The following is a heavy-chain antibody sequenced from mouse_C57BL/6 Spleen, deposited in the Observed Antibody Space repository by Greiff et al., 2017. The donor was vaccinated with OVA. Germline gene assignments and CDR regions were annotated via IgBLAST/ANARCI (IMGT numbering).Heavy chain of an antibody. CDR1: GYTFTSYW. J-gene: IGHJ1*03. Sequence: QVQLQQPGAELVMPGASVKLSCKASGYTFTSYWMHWVKQRPGQGLEWIGEIDPSDSYTNYNQKFKGKSTLTVDKSSSTAYMQLSSLTSEDSAVYYCARKPALAVTGYFDVWGTGTTVTVSS. D-gene: IGHD3-3*01. CDR2: IDPSDSYT. V-gene: IGHV1-69*01. CDR3: ARKPALAVTGYFDV.